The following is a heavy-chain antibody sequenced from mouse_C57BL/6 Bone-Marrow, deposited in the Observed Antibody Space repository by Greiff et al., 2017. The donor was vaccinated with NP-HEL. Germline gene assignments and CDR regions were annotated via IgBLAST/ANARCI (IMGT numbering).Heavy chain of an antibody. CDR1: GYSITSGYY. J-gene: IGHJ2*01. D-gene: IGHD1-1*01. V-gene: IGHV3-6*01. CDR3: ARAHITTVVADYFDY. Sequence: VQLQQSGPGLVKPSQSLSLTCSVTGYSITSGYYWNWIRQFPGNKLEWMGYISYDGSNNYNPSLKNRISITRDTSKNQFFLKLNSVTTEDTATYYCARAHITTVVADYFDYWGQGTTLTVSS. CDR2: ISYDGSN.